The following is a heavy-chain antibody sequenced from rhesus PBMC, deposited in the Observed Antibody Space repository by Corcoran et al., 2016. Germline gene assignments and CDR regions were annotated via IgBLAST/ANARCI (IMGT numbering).Heavy chain of an antibody. V-gene: IGHV4-173*01. Sequence: QVQLQESGPGLVKPSETLSLTCAVSGGSISGYYYWSWIRQPPGKGLEWIGRISGSGGSTDYNPSLKSRVTLSTDTSKNQFSLKLSSVTAADTAVYYCASETRRYSGYTHAFDYWGQGVLVTVSS. CDR2: ISGSGGST. J-gene: IGHJ4*01. D-gene: IGHD5-24*01. CDR1: GGSISGYYY. CDR3: ASETRRYSGYTHAFDY.